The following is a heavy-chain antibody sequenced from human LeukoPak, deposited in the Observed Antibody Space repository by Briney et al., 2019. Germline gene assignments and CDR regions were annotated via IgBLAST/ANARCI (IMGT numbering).Heavy chain of an antibody. CDR1: GGSISSGGYS. J-gene: IGHJ4*02. D-gene: IGHD6-19*01. Sequence: SETLSLTCAVSGGSISSGGYSWSCIRQPPGKGLEGLGYIYHSGRTYYNPSLKSPVTISVDRSNNQFSLKLSSVTAADTAVYYCARATDSSGWYGRGYYFDYWGQGTLVTVSS. V-gene: IGHV4-30-2*01. CDR2: IYHSGRT. CDR3: ARATDSSGWYGRGYYFDY.